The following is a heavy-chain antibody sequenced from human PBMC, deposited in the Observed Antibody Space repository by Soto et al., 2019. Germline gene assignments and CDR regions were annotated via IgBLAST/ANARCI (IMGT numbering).Heavy chain of an antibody. CDR2: ISYTGAT. CDR1: YFSITQYY. Sequence: QVQLQESGPGLVKPSETLSLTCTVSYFSITQYYWHWIRQPPGGKLEWIGYISYTGATKYNPSLQSRVTMSRDTSRNQFSLSLTSVAAADTALYFCAKEHWGSFDHWGQGALVTVSS. J-gene: IGHJ4*02. CDR3: AKEHWGSFDH. D-gene: IGHD7-27*01. V-gene: IGHV4-59*01.